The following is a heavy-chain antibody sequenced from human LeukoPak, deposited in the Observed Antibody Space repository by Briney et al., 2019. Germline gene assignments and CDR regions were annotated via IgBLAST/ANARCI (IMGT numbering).Heavy chain of an antibody. D-gene: IGHD2-2*01. CDR1: GFTFSSYE. J-gene: IGHJ6*02. V-gene: IGHV3-48*03. CDR3: ARARYCSSTSCYDGMDV. CDR2: IGSSGSTI. Sequence: GGSLRLSCAASGFTFSSYEMNWVRRAPGKGLEWVSYIGSSGSTIYYADSVKGRFTISRDNAKNSLYLQMNSLRAEDTAVYYCARARYCSSTSCYDGMDVWGQGTTVTVSS.